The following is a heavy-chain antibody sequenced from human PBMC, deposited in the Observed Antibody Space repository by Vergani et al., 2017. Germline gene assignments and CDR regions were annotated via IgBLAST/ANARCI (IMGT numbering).Heavy chain of an antibody. CDR1: GYTFTGYY. CDR2: INPNSGGT. Sequence: QVQLVQSGAEVKKPGASVKVSCKASGYTFTGYYMHWVRQAPGQGLEWMGWINPNSGGTNYAQKFQGRVTMTMDTSMSTSYMELSRLRSEDTAVYYCARDLRAAAEYYYGMDVWGQGTTVTVSS. D-gene: IGHD6-13*01. V-gene: IGHV1-2*02. J-gene: IGHJ6*02. CDR3: ARDLRAAAEYYYGMDV.